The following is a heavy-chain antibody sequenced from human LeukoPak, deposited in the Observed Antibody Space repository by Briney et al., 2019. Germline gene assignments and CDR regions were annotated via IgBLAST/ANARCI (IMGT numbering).Heavy chain of an antibody. J-gene: IGHJ4*02. CDR2: IYPGDSDT. CDR3: ARQDDFRLDY. CDR1: GYTFSSYW. D-gene: IGHD3-3*01. V-gene: IGHV5-51*01. Sequence: GESLKISCKGSGYTFSSYWIGWVRQMPGKGLGWMGIIYPGDSDTRYSPSLQGQVTISVDTSIGTAYLQWSSLKASDTAIYYCARQDDFRLDYWGQGTLVTVSS.